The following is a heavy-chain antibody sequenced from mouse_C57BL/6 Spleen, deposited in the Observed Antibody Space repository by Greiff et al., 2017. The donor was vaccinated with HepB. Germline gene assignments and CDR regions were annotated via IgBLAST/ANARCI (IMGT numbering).Heavy chain of an antibody. CDR3: ARSIYYGNYYGFAY. CDR1: GYTFTSYW. Sequence: QVQLQQPGAELVKPGASVKMSCKASGYTFTSYWITWVKQRPGQGLEWIGDIYPGSGSTNYNEKFKSKATLTVDTSSSTAYMQLRSLTSEDSAVYYCARSIYYGNYYGFAYWGQGTLVTVSA. J-gene: IGHJ3*01. D-gene: IGHD2-1*01. CDR2: IYPGSGST. V-gene: IGHV1-55*01.